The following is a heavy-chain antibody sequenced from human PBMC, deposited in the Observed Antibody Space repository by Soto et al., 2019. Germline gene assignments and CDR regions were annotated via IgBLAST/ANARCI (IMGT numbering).Heavy chain of an antibody. V-gene: IGHV1-8*01. D-gene: IGHD3-16*01. J-gene: IGHJ5*01. CDR2: MTPDSGDT. CDR3: ARDPFYGWFDS. Sequence: QVQLVQSGAEVRKPGAPVKVSCKASGHTLASYDINWVRQATGQGLELMGWMTPDSGDTGYAQKFQGRVTMTCDTSITTAYMELSSLRSDDTAVYYCARDPFYGWFDSWGQGTLVTVSS. CDR1: GHTLASYD.